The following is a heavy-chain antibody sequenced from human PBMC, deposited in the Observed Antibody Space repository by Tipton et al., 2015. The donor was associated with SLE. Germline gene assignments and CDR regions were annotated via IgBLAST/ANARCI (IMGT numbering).Heavy chain of an antibody. CDR1: GGSITSDH. V-gene: IGHV4-59*08. J-gene: IGHJ4*02. CDR3: ARHPNWNYVDY. D-gene: IGHD1-7*01. CDR2: MSYSGST. Sequence: LRLSCTISGGSITSDHWSWIRLPPGKGLEWIGYMSYSGSTHYNPSLKSRVTLSMDTSKNQFSLKLSSVTAADTAVYYCARHPNWNYVDYWGQGTLVSVS.